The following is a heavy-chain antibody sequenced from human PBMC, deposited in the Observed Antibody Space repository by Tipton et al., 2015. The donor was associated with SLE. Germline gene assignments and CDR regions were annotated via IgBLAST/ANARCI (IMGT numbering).Heavy chain of an antibody. Sequence: TLSLTCTVSGGSISSSSYYWGWTRQPPGKGLEWIGSIYYSGSTYYNPSLKSRVTISVDTSKNQFSLKLSSVTAADTAVYYCARLGYCTNGVCHAEYFQHWGQGTLVTVSS. D-gene: IGHD2-8*01. CDR1: GGSISSSSYY. J-gene: IGHJ1*01. CDR3: ARLGYCTNGVCHAEYFQH. V-gene: IGHV4-39*07. CDR2: IYYSGST.